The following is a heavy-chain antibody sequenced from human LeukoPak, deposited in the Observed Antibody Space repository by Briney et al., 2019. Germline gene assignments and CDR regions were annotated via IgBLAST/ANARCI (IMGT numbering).Heavy chain of an antibody. Sequence: GGSLRLSCAASGFTFSSYAMNWVRQAPGKGLEWVAVISYDGSKKYYADSVKGRFTISRDNSKNTLYLQMNSLRAEDTAVYYCARDLCSGASCYSAFHIWGQGTMVTVSS. CDR3: ARDLCSGASCYSAFHI. J-gene: IGHJ3*02. D-gene: IGHD2-15*01. CDR1: GFTFSSYA. V-gene: IGHV3-30-3*01. CDR2: ISYDGSKK.